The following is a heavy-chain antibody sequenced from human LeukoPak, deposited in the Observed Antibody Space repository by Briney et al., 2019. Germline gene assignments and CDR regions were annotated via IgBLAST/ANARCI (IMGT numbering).Heavy chain of an antibody. D-gene: IGHD2-8*01. Sequence: SETLSLTCADYGGSFSGYYWSWIRQPPGKGLEWIGEINHSGSTNYNPSLKGRVTISVDTSKNQFSLKLSSVTAADTAVYYCARGSKWYGLDYWGQGTLVTVSS. J-gene: IGHJ4*02. CDR2: INHSGST. CDR1: GGSFSGYY. CDR3: ARGSKWYGLDY. V-gene: IGHV4-34*01.